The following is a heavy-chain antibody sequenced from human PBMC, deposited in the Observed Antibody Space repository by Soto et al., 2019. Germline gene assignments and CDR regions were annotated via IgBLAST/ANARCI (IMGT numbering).Heavy chain of an antibody. J-gene: IGHJ3*02. CDR3: AKDILYDYVWGSYRYAGDAFDI. V-gene: IGHV3-23*01. Sequence: PVGSLRLSCAASGFTFSSYAMSWVRQAPGKGLEWVSAISGSGGSTYYADSVKGRFTISRDNSKNTLYLQMNSLRAEDTAVYYCAKDILYDYVWGSYRYAGDAFDIWGQGTMVTVSS. CDR1: GFTFSSYA. D-gene: IGHD3-16*02. CDR2: ISGSGGST.